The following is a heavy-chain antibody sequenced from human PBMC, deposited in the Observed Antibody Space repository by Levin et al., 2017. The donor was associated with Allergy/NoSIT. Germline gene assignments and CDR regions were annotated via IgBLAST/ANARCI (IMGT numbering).Heavy chain of an antibody. D-gene: IGHD2-15*01. J-gene: IGHJ3*01. V-gene: IGHV3-23*01. CDR2: ISASGSET. Sequence: GESLKISCAVSGFTFSSYAMSWVRQAPGKGLEWVSAISASGSETYYADSVKGRFSISRDNSRNSLYLEVNSLRAEDTAVYYCVKEDIYCSGGNCYSVGFDVWGQGTMVTVSS. CDR3: VKEDIYCSGGNCYSVGFDV. CDR1: GFTFSSYA.